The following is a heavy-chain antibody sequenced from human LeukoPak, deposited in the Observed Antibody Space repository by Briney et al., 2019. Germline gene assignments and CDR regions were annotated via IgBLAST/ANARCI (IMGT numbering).Heavy chain of an antibody. D-gene: IGHD3-3*01. CDR2: ISSSSSYI. Sequence: GGSLRLSCAASGFTFSSYSMTWVRQAPGKGLEWVSSISSSSSYIYYADSVKGRFTISRDNAKNSLYLQMNSLRAEDTAVYYCASDRITIFGVDVDYWGQGTLVTVSS. V-gene: IGHV3-21*01. CDR3: ASDRITIFGVDVDY. CDR1: GFTFSSYS. J-gene: IGHJ4*02.